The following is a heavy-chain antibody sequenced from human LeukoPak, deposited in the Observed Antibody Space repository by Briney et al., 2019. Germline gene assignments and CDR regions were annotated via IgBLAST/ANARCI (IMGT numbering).Heavy chain of an antibody. CDR1: GGSFSGYY. CDR2: INHSGST. J-gene: IGHJ4*02. Sequence: PSETLSLTCAVYGGSFSGYYWSWIRQPPGKGLEWIGEINHSGSTNYNPSLKSRVTISVDTSKNQFSLKLSSVTAADTAVYYCAGGTTGTTWGYWGQGTLVTVSS. V-gene: IGHV4-34*01. D-gene: IGHD1-1*01. CDR3: AGGTTGTTWGY.